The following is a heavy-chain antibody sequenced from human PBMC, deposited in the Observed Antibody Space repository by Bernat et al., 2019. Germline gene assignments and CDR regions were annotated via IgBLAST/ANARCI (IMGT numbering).Heavy chain of an antibody. CDR3: ARAADYRADS. CDR1: GFTFSSYG. CDR2: IWSDGSTK. D-gene: IGHD4-11*01. V-gene: IGHV3-33*01. J-gene: IGHJ4*02. Sequence: QVQLVESGGGVVQPGRSLRLSCVASGFTFSSYGMHWVRQAPGMGLEWVAVIWSDGSTKYYADSVKGRFTISRDNSKNTLYLQMNSLRAEDTAMYYCARAADYRADSWGQGTLVTVSS.